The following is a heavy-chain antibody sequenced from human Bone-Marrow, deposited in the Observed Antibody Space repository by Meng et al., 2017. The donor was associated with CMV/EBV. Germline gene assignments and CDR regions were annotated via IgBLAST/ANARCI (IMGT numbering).Heavy chain of an antibody. Sequence: GMHWVRQAPGKGLEWVAVIWYDGSNKYYADSVKGRFTISRDNSKNTLYLQMNSLRAEDTAVYYCARVWATWGSRCSSTSCYDAGLDYWGQGTLVTVSS. J-gene: IGHJ4*02. CDR1: G. CDR2: IWYDGSNK. D-gene: IGHD2-2*01. V-gene: IGHV3-33*01. CDR3: ARVWATWGSRCSSTSCYDAGLDY.